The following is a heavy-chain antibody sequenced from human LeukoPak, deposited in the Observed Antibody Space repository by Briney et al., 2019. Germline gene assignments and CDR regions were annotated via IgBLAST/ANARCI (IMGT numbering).Heavy chain of an antibody. CDR1: GFTFSSYS. D-gene: IGHD6-13*01. V-gene: IGHV3-21*01. J-gene: IGHJ4*02. CDR3: ARADGTGIDW. Sequence: GGSLRLSGAASGFTFSSYSMNWVRQAPGKGLEWVSSISSSSSYIYYADSVKGRFTISRDNAKNSLYLQMNSLRAEDTAVYYCARADGTGIDWWGQGTLVTVSS. CDR2: ISSSSSYI.